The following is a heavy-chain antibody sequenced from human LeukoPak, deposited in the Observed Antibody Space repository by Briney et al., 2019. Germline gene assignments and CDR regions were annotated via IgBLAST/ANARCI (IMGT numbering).Heavy chain of an antibody. CDR1: GGTFSSYA. V-gene: IGHV1-69*04. J-gene: IGHJ6*02. CDR3: ARDKEDTAMAHYYYGMDV. Sequence: ASVKVSCKASGGTFSSYAISWVRQAPGQGLEWMGRIIPILGIANYAQKFQGRVTITADKSTSTAYMELSSLRSEDTAVYYCARDKEDTAMAHYYYGMDVWGQGTTVTVSS. CDR2: IIPILGIA. D-gene: IGHD5-18*01.